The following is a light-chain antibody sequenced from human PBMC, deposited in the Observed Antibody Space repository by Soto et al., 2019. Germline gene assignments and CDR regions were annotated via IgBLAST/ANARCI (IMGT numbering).Light chain of an antibody. CDR2: EAS. V-gene: IGKV1-5*03. CDR1: QRVGSW. J-gene: IGKJ1*01. CDR3: QQYNNYPWT. Sequence: DIQMTQSPSALSASVGDRVTITCLASQRVGSWLAWYQQKPGKAPNLLIYEASSLQGGVPSRFSGSGSGTEFTLTISSLQPDDFSSYYCQQYNNYPWTFGQGTEVEFK.